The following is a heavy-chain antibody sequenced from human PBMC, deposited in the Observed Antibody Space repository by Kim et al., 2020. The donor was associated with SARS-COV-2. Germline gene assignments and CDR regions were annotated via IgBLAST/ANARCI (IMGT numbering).Heavy chain of an antibody. CDR1: GVTFSNFA. CDR2: VSHSGDKT. Sequence: GGSLRLSCAASGVTFSNFAMSWVRQAPGKGLEWLAAVSHSGDKTDYADSVKGRFTISRDNSKSTVYLQMNSLRVEDTATYYCAKRTGRDWGKFDHWGQGT. CDR3: AKRTGRDWGKFDH. V-gene: IGHV3-23*01. J-gene: IGHJ4*02. D-gene: IGHD3-16*01.